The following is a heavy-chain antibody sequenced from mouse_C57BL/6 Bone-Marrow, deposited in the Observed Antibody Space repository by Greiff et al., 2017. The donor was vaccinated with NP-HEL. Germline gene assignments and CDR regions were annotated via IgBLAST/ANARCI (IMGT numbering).Heavy chain of an antibody. CDR2: IDPSDSYT. Sequence: QVQLQQPGAELVKPGASVKLSCKASGYTFTSYWMQWVKQRPGQGLEWIGEIDPSDSYTNYNQKFKGKATLTVDTSSSTAYMQLSSLTSEDSAVYYCARGPLYYGNYPNLSYWGQGTLVTVSA. CDR1: GYTFTSYW. V-gene: IGHV1-50*01. D-gene: IGHD2-1*01. CDR3: ARGPLYYGNYPNLSY. J-gene: IGHJ3*01.